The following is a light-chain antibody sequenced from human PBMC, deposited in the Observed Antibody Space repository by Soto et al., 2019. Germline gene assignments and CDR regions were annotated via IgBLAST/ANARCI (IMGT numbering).Light chain of an antibody. CDR3: QQYGSSGT. CDR1: QNVGNN. CDR2: GAS. V-gene: IGKV3-15*01. J-gene: IGKJ1*01. Sequence: EIVMTQSPATLSVSPGERATLSCRASQNVGNNLVWYQQKPGQAPRLLIYGASTRAAGIPARFSGSGSGTDFTLTISRLEPEDFAVYYCQQYGSSGTFGQGTKVDIK.